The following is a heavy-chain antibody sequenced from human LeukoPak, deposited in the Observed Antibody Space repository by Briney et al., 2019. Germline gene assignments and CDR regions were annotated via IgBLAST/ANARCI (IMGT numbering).Heavy chain of an antibody. V-gene: IGHV1-8*03. Sequence: GASVKVSCKASGYTFTSYDINWVRQATGQGLEWMGWMNPNSGNTGYAQKFQGRVTITRNTSISTAYMELSSLRSEDTAVYYCARGTAYGGNWHYYYYYMDVWGKGTTVTVSS. CDR3: ARGTAYGGNWHYYYYYMDV. J-gene: IGHJ6*03. CDR1: GYTFTSYD. D-gene: IGHD4-23*01. CDR2: MNPNSGNT.